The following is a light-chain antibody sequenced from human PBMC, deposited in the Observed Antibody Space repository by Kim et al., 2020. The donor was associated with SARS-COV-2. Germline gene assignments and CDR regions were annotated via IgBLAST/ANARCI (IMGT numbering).Light chain of an antibody. V-gene: IGKV3D-20*01. CDR3: QQYGKTPLT. CDR1: QSVSSGY. J-gene: IGKJ4*01. Sequence: SPGERATPSCGASQSVSSGYLAWYQQRPGLAPRLLIYDTSSRATGIPDRFSGSGSGTDFTLTISRLEPEDFAVYFCQQYGKTPLTFGGGTKVEIK. CDR2: DTS.